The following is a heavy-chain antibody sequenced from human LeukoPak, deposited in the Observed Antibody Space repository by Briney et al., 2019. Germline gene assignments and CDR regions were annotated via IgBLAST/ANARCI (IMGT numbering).Heavy chain of an antibody. CDR3: ANEIRPNDY. CDR2: ISISGSKT. D-gene: IGHD4-17*01. Sequence: GVSLRLSCAASEFDFSSHAMTWVRQAPGKGLEWVSAISISGSKTYYADSVKGRFTTSRDNSKNTLYLQMNSLRAEDTAVYYCANEIRPNDYWGQGTQVTVSS. CDR1: EFDFSSHA. J-gene: IGHJ4*02. V-gene: IGHV3-23*01.